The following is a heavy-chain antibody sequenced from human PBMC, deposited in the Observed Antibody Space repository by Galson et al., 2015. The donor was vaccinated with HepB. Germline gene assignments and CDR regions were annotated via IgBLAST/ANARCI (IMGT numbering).Heavy chain of an antibody. CDR2: IYYSGST. D-gene: IGHD5-24*01. J-gene: IGHJ5*02. CDR3: ARGDGNWFDP. CDR1: GGSISSYY. Sequence: LSLTCTVSGGSISSYYWSWIRQPPGKGLEWIGYIYYSGSTNYNPSLKSRVTISVDTSKNQFSLKLSSVTAADTAVYYCARGDGNWFDPWGQGTLVTVSS. V-gene: IGHV4-59*01.